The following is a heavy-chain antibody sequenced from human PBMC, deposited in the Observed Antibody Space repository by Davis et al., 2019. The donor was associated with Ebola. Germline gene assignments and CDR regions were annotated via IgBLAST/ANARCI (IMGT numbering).Heavy chain of an antibody. Sequence: MPGGSLRLSCAVYGGSFSGYYWSWIRQPPGKGLEWIGEINHSESTNYNPSLKSRVTISVDTSKNQFSLKLSSVTAADTAVYYCARMIVGGAFDIWGQGTMVTVSS. CDR1: GGSFSGYY. CDR2: INHSEST. J-gene: IGHJ3*02. V-gene: IGHV4-34*01. D-gene: IGHD1-26*01. CDR3: ARMIVGGAFDI.